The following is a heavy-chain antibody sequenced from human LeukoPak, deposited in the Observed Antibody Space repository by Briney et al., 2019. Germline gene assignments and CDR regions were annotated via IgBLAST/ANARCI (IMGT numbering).Heavy chain of an antibody. CDR1: GGSISSYY. Sequence: SETLSLTCTVPGGSISSYYWSWIRQPPGKGLEWIGYIYYSGGTNYNPSLKSRVTISVDTSKNQFSLKLSSVTAADTAVYYCAREGDHGDYFDYWGQGTLVTVSS. V-gene: IGHV4-59*01. CDR3: AREGDHGDYFDY. CDR2: IYYSGGT. D-gene: IGHD4-17*01. J-gene: IGHJ4*02.